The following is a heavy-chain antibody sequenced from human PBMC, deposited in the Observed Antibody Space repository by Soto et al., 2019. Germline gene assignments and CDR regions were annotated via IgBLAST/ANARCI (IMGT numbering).Heavy chain of an antibody. D-gene: IGHD3-22*01. V-gene: IGHV1-18*04. CDR2: ISAYNGNT. CDR1: GYTFTSYG. Sequence: ASVKVSCKSSGYTFTSYGISWVRQAPGQGLEWMGWISAYNGNTNYAQKLQGRVTMTTDTSTSTAYMELRSLRSDDTAVYYCARESASTDYYDSSGYFIRYDYWGQGTLVTVS. J-gene: IGHJ4*02. CDR3: ARESASTDYYDSSGYFIRYDY.